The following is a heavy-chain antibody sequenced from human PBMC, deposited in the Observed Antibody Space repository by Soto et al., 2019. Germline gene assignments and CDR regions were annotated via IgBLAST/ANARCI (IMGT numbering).Heavy chain of an antibody. CDR1: GFTFSSYG. D-gene: IGHD3-9*01. J-gene: IGHJ4*02. CDR3: AISEARLRYFDWLLPFDY. Sequence: SLRLSCAASGFTFSSYGMHWVRQAPGKGLEWVAVIWYDGSNKYYADSVKGRFTISRDNSKNTLYLQMNSLRAEDTAVYYCAISEARLRYFDWLLPFDYWGQGTLVTVSS. V-gene: IGHV3-33*01. CDR2: IWYDGSNK.